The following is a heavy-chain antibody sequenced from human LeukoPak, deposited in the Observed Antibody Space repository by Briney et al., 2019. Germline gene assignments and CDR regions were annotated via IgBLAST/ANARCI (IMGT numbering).Heavy chain of an antibody. CDR2: IRSDGSNR. D-gene: IGHD4-11*01. CDR3: ARDAQRGFDYSNSLEY. CDR1: GFIYSHYG. J-gene: IGHJ4*01. V-gene: IGHV3-33*01. Sequence: GRSLRLSCAAPGFIYSHYGMHWVRQAPGKGLEWVAVIRSDGSNRFYAGSVKGRFTISRDNSQNTLFLQMNSRRAEDTAMYYCARDAQRGFDYSNSLEYWGHGTLVTVSS.